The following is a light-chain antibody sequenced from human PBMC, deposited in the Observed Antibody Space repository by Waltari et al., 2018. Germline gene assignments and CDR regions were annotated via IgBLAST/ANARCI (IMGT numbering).Light chain of an antibody. CDR2: DTS. CDR3: QKYVSLPAT. CDR1: QSVGKY. Sequence: VLTQSPGTLSLSPGERATLSCRASQSVGKYLSWYQQKPGQAPRLLIYDTSTRATGVPGRFSGIGSGTDFSLTISRLEPEDFAVYYCQKYVSLPATFGQGTKVQAK. J-gene: IGKJ1*01. V-gene: IGKV3-20*01.